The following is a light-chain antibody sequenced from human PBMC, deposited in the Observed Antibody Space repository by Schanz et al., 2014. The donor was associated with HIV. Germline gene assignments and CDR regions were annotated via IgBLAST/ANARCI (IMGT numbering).Light chain of an antibody. CDR2: SAS. Sequence: EIVLTQSPATLSLSPGERATLSCRASQSVSSYLAWYQQKPGQAPRLLIYSASRRANGIPDRFSGSGSGTDFTLTISSLQPEDFATYYCHQYATTSWTFGQGTKVEVK. CDR1: QSVSSY. CDR3: HQYATTSWT. J-gene: IGKJ1*01. V-gene: IGKV3-11*01.